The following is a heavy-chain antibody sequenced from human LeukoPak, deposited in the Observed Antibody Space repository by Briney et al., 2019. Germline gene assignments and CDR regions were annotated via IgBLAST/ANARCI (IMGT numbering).Heavy chain of an antibody. CDR3: AREFGYNKRIDS. Sequence: GGSLRLSCAASGFTFSSYAMSWVRQAPGKGLEWVSAISGSGGSTYYADSVKGRFTISRDNAWNSLYLQMSGLRVKDTAVYYCAREFGYNKRIDSWGQGILVTVSS. J-gene: IGHJ4*02. CDR2: ISGSGGST. D-gene: IGHD5-12*01. CDR1: GFTFSSYA. V-gene: IGHV3-23*01.